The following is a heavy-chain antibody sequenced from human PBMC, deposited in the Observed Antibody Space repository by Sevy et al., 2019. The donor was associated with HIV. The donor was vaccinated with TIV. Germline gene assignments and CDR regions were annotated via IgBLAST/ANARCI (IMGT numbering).Heavy chain of an antibody. D-gene: IGHD5-18*01. J-gene: IGHJ3*02. CDR3: AKDHGGTGLVSAFDM. Sequence: GGSLRLSCAASGFTFSSFAMSWVRQAPGKGLEWVSDISGGGGSSHYEDSVEGRFTISRDNSKNTLLLLMKSLGAEDTAEYYCAKDHGGTGLVSAFDMWGQGTMVTVSS. CDR1: GFTFSSFA. V-gene: IGHV3-23*01. CDR2: ISGGGGSS.